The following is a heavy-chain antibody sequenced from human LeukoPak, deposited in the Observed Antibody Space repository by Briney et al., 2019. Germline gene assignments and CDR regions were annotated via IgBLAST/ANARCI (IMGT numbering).Heavy chain of an antibody. CDR2: IIDSGDSS. J-gene: IGHJ4*02. CDR3: AKDGVTTPYYFDY. D-gene: IGHD4-17*01. CDR1: GFTFSSYA. Sequence: PGGSLRLSCAASGFTFSSYAMSWVRQAPGKGLDWVSSIIDSGDSSAYADSVKGRFIISRDNSNNMLYLQMNSLRAEDTAVYYCAKDGVTTPYYFDYWGRGTLVTVSS. V-gene: IGHV3-23*01.